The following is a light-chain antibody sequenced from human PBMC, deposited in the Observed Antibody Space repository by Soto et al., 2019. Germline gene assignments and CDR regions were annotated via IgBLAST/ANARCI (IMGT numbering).Light chain of an antibody. J-gene: IGLJ1*01. Sequence: QSVLTQPPSVSAAPGQRVTMSCSGTDSNIGKNYVSWYQQFPGTVPKVLIYDNNNRPSGIPDRFSGSKSGTSATLGITGLQTGDEADYYCGTWDSSLSAVVFGAGTKVTVL. CDR2: DNN. CDR3: GTWDSSLSAVV. V-gene: IGLV1-51*01. CDR1: DSNIGKNY.